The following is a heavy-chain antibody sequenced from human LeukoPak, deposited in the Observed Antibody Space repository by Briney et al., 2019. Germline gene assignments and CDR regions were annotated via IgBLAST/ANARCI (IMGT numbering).Heavy chain of an antibody. CDR2: IYYSGST. CDR3: ARDQGRWLVRTFDY. V-gene: IGHV4-39*07. Sequence: SETLSLTCTVSDGSISSSSYYWGWIRQPPGKGLEWIGNIYYSGSTYYNPSLRSRVTISVDTSKNQFSLKLSSVTAADTAVYYCARDQGRWLVRTFDYWGQGTLVTVSS. J-gene: IGHJ4*02. D-gene: IGHD6-19*01. CDR1: DGSISSSSYY.